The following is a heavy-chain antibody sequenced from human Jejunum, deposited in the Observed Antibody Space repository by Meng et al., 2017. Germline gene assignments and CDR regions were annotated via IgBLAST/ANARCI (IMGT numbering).Heavy chain of an antibody. Sequence: GESLKISCAASGFTLTHNAMHWVRQAPGRGLEWVAGVDASGATYYSDSVKGRITISSDYAKNFLYLQMNTLSDEDTAVYYCVRGTNNWYSFDSWGQGALVTVSS. CDR1: GFTLTHNA. D-gene: IGHD1-1*01. V-gene: IGHV3-13*01. CDR3: VRGTNNWYSFDS. J-gene: IGHJ4*01. CDR2: VDASGAT.